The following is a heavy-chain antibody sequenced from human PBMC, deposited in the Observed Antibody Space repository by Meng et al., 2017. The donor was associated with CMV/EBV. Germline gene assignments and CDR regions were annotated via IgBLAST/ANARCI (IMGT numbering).Heavy chain of an antibody. Sequence: GESLKISCAASGFTFSSYEMNWVRQAPGRGLEWVANIERDGNEMYYADSVKGRFTISRDNAKNSVYLQMNSLRPEDTAIYYCAREEGDFWSQGAQVTVSS. D-gene: IGHD3-3*01. CDR2: IERDGNEM. CDR3: AREEGDF. V-gene: IGHV3-7*01. J-gene: IGHJ4*02. CDR1: GFTFSSYE.